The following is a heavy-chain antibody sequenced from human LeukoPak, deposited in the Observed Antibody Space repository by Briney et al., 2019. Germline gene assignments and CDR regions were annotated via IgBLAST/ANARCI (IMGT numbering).Heavy chain of an antibody. J-gene: IGHJ4*02. D-gene: IGHD2-15*01. Sequence: GGSLKLSCAASGFTFSSYWMSWVRQAPGKGLEWVANIKQDGSEKYYVDSVKGRFTISRDNGKNSLYLQMNSLRAEDTAVYYCARDSPSYCSGGSCYAYYFDYWGQGTLVTVSS. CDR1: GFTFSSYW. CDR2: IKQDGSEK. CDR3: ARDSPSYCSGGSCYAYYFDY. V-gene: IGHV3-7*01.